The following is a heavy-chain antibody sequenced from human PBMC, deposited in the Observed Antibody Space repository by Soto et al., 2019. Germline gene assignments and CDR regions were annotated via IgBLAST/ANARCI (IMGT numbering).Heavy chain of an antibody. CDR1: GGTFSSYA. D-gene: IGHD3-22*01. Sequence: QVQLVQSGAEVKKPGSSVKVSCKASGGTFSSYAISWVRQAPGQVLEWMGGIIPIFGTANDAQKFQGRVTITADESTSTAYMELSSLRSEDTAVYYCAREDYYDSSGYYGYWGQGTLVTVSS. J-gene: IGHJ4*02. V-gene: IGHV1-69*01. CDR2: IIPIFGTA. CDR3: AREDYYDSSGYYGY.